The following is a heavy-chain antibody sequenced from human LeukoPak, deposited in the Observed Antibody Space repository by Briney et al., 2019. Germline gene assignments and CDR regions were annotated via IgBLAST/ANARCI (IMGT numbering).Heavy chain of an antibody. CDR2: ISWNTGNI. CDR3: ASVGGYSYGTTRRDY. CDR1: GFTFDGYA. V-gene: IGHV3-9*01. J-gene: IGHJ4*02. Sequence: GGSLRLSCAASGFTFDGYAMHWVRQAPGKGLEWVSGISWNTGNIAYADSVKGRFTISRDNAKNSLYLQMNSLRAEDTAVYYCASVGGYSYGTTRRDYWGQGTLVTVSS. D-gene: IGHD5-18*01.